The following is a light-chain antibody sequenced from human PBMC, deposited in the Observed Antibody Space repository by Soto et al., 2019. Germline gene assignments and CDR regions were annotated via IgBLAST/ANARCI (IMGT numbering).Light chain of an antibody. CDR3: CSYAGSYTXV. V-gene: IGLV2-11*01. CDR2: DVS. Sequence: QSVLTQPRSVSGSPGQSVTISCTGTSSDVGGYNYVSWYQQHPGKAPKLMIYDVSKRPSGVPDRFSGSKSGNTASLTISGLQAEDEADYYCCSYAGSYTXVFGTATKVT. J-gene: IGLJ1*01. CDR1: SSDVGGYNY.